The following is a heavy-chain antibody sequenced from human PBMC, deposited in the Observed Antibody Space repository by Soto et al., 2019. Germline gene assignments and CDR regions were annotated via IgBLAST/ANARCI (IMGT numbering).Heavy chain of an antibody. CDR2: IYYSGST. CDR3: ARDLWGYCGTDCYPLDV. D-gene: IGHD2-21*02. CDR1: GGSISSYY. V-gene: IGHV4-59*01. Sequence: SETLSLTCTVSGGSISSYYWSWIRQPPWKGLEWIGYIYYSGSTNYNPSLKSRVTISVDTSKNQFSLKLSSVTAADTAVYYCARDLWGYCGTDCYPLDVWGQGTTVTVSS. J-gene: IGHJ6*02.